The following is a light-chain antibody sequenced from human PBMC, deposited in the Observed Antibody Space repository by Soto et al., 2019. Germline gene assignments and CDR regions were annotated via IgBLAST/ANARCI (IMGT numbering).Light chain of an antibody. CDR3: QQRSNWPGFT. J-gene: IGKJ3*01. Sequence: EIVLTQSPATLSLSPGERATLSCRASQSVSSYLAWYQQKPGQAPRLLIYDASNRATGIPARFSGSGSGTDFPLTISSLEHEDFAVYYCQQRSNWPGFTFGPGNKVDIK. CDR2: DAS. CDR1: QSVSSY. V-gene: IGKV3-11*01.